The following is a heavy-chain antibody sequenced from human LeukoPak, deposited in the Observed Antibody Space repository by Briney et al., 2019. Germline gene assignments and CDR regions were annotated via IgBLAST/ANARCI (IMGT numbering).Heavy chain of an antibody. CDR3: AGSTMVRGVIRNYYWFYP. Sequence: SQTLSLTCTLSGDSITSDTYSWGWIRQPAGMQLEWIGRIYTTGTTNYNPSLKSRVTISVDTSKNQFSLKLSAVTAADTAVYYCAGSTMVRGVIRNYYWFYPWGQGTLVTVSS. CDR1: GDSITSDTYS. J-gene: IGHJ5*02. V-gene: IGHV4-61*02. D-gene: IGHD3-10*01. CDR2: IYTTGTT.